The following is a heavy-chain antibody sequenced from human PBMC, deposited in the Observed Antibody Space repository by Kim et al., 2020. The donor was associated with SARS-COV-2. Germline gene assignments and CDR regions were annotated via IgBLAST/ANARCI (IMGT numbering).Heavy chain of an antibody. CDR3: ARGTYSSSWATPGSLLDY. Sequence: SETLSLTCAVYGGSFSGYYWSWIRQPPGKGLEWIGEINHSGSTNYNPSLKSRVTISVDTSKNQFSLKLSSVTAADTAVYYCARGTYSSSWATPGSLLDYWGQGTLVTVSS. D-gene: IGHD6-13*01. CDR1: GGSFSGYY. V-gene: IGHV4-34*01. CDR2: INHSGST. J-gene: IGHJ4*02.